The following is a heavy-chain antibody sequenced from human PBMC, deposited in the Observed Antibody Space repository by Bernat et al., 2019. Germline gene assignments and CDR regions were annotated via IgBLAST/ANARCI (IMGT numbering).Heavy chain of an antibody. D-gene: IGHD2-2*01. CDR1: GYSFTSYW. CDR2: IAPSDSYT. CDR3: ARHGGGDIVVVPAADTFDY. Sequence: EVQLVQSGAEVKKPGESLRISCKGSGYSFTSYWISWVRQMPGKGLEWMGRIAPSDSYTNYSPSFQGPVPISANKSISTAYLQWSSLKASDTAMYYCARHGGGDIVVVPAADTFDYWGQGTLVTVSS. J-gene: IGHJ4*02. V-gene: IGHV5-10-1*03.